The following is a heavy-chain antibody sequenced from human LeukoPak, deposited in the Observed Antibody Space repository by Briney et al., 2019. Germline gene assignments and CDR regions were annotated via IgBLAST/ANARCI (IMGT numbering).Heavy chain of an antibody. Sequence: SETLSLTCTVSGGSISSGDYYWSWIRQPPGKGLEWIGYIYYSRSTYYNPSLKSRVTISVDTSKNQFSLKLSSVTAADTAVYYCARGGHRILSYFDYWGQGTLVTVSS. CDR3: ARGGHRILSYFDY. V-gene: IGHV4-30-4*01. CDR2: IYYSRST. J-gene: IGHJ4*02. D-gene: IGHD2/OR15-2a*01. CDR1: GGSISSGDYY.